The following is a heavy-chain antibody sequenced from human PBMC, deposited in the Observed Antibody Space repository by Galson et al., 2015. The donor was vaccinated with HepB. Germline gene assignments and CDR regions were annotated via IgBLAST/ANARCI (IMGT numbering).Heavy chain of an antibody. V-gene: IGHV3-11*01. D-gene: IGHD5-12*01. J-gene: IGHJ4*02. CDR2: ISSSGSTI. CDR1: GFTFSDYY. CDR3: ARTAAGGGNDVDY. Sequence: SLRLSCAASGFTFSDYYMSWLRQAPGKGLEWVSYISSSGSTIYYADSVKGRFTISRDNAKNSLYLQMNSLRAEDTAVYYCARTAAGGGNDVDYWGQGTLVTVSS.